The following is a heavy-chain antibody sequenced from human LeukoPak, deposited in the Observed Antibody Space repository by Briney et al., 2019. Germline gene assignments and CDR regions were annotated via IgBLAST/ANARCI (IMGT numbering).Heavy chain of an antibody. V-gene: IGHV4-31*03. Sequence: PSETLSLTCTVSGGSISSGGYYWSWIRQHPGKGLEWIGYIYYSGSTYYNPSLKSRLTISVDTSKNQFSLKLSSVTAADTAVYYCARELGGLAFRTFDYWGQGTLVTVSS. CDR2: IYYSGST. D-gene: IGHD3-16*01. CDR1: GGSISSGGYY. CDR3: ARELGGLAFRTFDY. J-gene: IGHJ4*02.